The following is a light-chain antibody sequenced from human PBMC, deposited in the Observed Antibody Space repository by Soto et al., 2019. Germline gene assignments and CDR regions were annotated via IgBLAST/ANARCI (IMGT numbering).Light chain of an antibody. J-gene: IGLJ3*02. CDR2: EGS. Sequence: QSALTQPAFVSGSPGQSITISCTGTSSDVGSYNLVSWYQQHPGKAPKLMIYEGSKRPSGVSNRFSGSKSGNMASLTISGLQAEDEADYYCCSYAGSSTWVFGGGTKLTVL. CDR3: CSYAGSSTWV. CDR1: SSDVGSYNL. V-gene: IGLV2-23*01.